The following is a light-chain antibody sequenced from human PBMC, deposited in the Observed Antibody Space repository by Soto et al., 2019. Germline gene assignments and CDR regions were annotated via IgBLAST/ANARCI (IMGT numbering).Light chain of an antibody. V-gene: IGKV2-28*01. CDR3: MQPLQSWT. CDR2: LGS. Sequence: IVMTQSPLSLPVTPGEPASISCRSSQSLLHNNGYNYLDWYLQKPGQSPQLLIYLGSNRASGVPGRFSGSGSGTDFTLKISRVEAEDVGVYYCMQPLQSWTFGQGTKVDIK. J-gene: IGKJ1*01. CDR1: QSLLHNNGYNY.